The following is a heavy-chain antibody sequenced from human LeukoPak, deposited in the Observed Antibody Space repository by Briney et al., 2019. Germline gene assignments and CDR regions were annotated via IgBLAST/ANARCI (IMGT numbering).Heavy chain of an antibody. CDR2: IYYSGST. CDR3: ARVEGSYGYDYYYGLDV. J-gene: IGHJ6*04. CDR1: GGSISRYY. D-gene: IGHD5-18*01. V-gene: IGHV4-59*01. Sequence: SETLSLTCTVSGGSISRYYWSWIRQPPGKGLEWIGYIYYSGSTNYNPSLKSRVTISVDTSKNQFSLKLSSVTPADTAVYYWARVEGSYGYDYYYGLDVWGKGTTVTV.